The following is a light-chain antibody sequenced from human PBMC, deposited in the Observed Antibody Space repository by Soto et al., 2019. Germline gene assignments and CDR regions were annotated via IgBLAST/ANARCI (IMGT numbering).Light chain of an antibody. J-gene: IGKJ2*01. CDR3: QQYNNGAYT. Sequence: EIVMTQSPATLSVSPGERATLSCRASQSVSSNLAWYQQKPGQAPRLLIYGASTRATGIPARFSGSGSGTEFTLTISSLQSEDFAVYYCQQYNNGAYTVGQGTKLEIK. CDR1: QSVSSN. V-gene: IGKV3-15*01. CDR2: GAS.